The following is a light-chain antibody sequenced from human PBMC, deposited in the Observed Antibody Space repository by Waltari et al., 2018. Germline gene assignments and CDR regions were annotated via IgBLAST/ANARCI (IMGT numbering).Light chain of an antibody. J-gene: IGLJ3*02. V-gene: IGLV8-61*01. CDR3: LLYMGSGIWV. CDR1: SGSLSSTSY. CDR2: KAN. Sequence: QTVVTQEPSLSVSPGGTVTLTCALSSGSLSSTSYASWYQQSPGRTPRTLVYKANIRASGVPDRLAGSILGNKAALIITGAQADDESDYYCLLYMGSGIWVFGGGTKLTVL.